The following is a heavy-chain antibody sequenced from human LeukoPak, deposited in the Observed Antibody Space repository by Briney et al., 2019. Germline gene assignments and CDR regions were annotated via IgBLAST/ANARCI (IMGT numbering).Heavy chain of an antibody. Sequence: GGSLRLSCAASGCTFSSYAMSWVRQAPGKGLEWVSAISGSGGSTYYADSVKGRFTISRDNSKNTLYLQMNSLRAEDTAVYYCASQNVLRFLEWLLFDYWGQGTLVTVSS. D-gene: IGHD3-3*01. V-gene: IGHV3-23*01. CDR1: GCTFSSYA. J-gene: IGHJ4*02. CDR3: ASQNVLRFLEWLLFDY. CDR2: ISGSGGST.